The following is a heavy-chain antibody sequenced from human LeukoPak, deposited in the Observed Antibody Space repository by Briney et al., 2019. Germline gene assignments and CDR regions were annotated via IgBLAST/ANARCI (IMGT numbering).Heavy chain of an antibody. J-gene: IGHJ5*02. V-gene: IGHV1-18*01. CDR3: ARGVAAAGLSWFDP. CDR2: ISAYNGNT. Sequence: GASVKVSCKASGYTFTSCGISWVRQAPGQGLEWMGWISAYNGNTNYAQKLQGRVTMTTDTSTSTAYMELRSLRSDDTAVYYCARGVAAAGLSWFDPWGQGTLVTVSS. D-gene: IGHD6-13*01. CDR1: GYTFTSCG.